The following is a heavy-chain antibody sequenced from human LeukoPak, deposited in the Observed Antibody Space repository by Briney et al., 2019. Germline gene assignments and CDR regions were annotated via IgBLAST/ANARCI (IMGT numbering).Heavy chain of an antibody. CDR3: AKSWGYTRPYYNYMDV. J-gene: IGHJ6*03. CDR1: GFTFSNYA. Sequence: GGSLRLSCAASGFTFSNYAMSWVRQAPGKGLEWVSIIGYRGGSIYYAYSVQGRFTISGDNSKNTLSLQMNGLRPEDTAVYYCAKSWGYTRPYYNYMDVWGKGTTVTVSS. CDR2: IGYRGGSI. D-gene: IGHD3-16*02. V-gene: IGHV3-23*01.